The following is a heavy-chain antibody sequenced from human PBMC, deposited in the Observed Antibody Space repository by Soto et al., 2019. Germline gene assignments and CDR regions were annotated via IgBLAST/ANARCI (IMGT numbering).Heavy chain of an antibody. D-gene: IGHD5-12*01. V-gene: IGHV3-30*18. J-gene: IGHJ4*02. Sequence: GGSLRLSCAASGFTFSSYGMHWVRQAPGKGLEWVAVISYDGSNKYYADSVKGRFTISRDNSKNTLYLQMNSLRAEDTAVYYCAKEFFSASSGYDTLFAYWGQGTLVTVSA. CDR1: GFTFSSYG. CDR3: AKEFFSASSGYDTLFAY. CDR2: ISYDGSNK.